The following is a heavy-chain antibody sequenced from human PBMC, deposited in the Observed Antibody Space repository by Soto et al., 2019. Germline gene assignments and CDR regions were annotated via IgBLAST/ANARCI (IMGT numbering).Heavy chain of an antibody. V-gene: IGHV3-53*01. CDR2: IYSGGST. J-gene: IGHJ3*02. D-gene: IGHD5-18*01. Sequence: EVQLVESGGGLIQPGGSLRLSCAASGFTVSSNYMSWVRQAPGKGLEWVSVIYSGGSTYYADSVKGRFTISRDNSKNSLYLQMNSLRAEDTAVYYCARDRHSPYDAFDIWGQGTMVTVSS. CDR3: ARDRHSPYDAFDI. CDR1: GFTVSSNY.